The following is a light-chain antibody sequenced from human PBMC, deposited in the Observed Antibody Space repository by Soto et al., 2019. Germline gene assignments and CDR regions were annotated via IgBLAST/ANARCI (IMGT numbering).Light chain of an antibody. J-gene: IGKJ3*01. Sequence: EILLTQSPATLSLSPGERATLSCRASQSVSNYLAWYQQKPGQAPRLLIYDASHRATGIPARFSGSGSGTDFTLTISSLEPEDVAVYYCQQRSNWPPIFTFGPGTKVDIK. CDR2: DAS. V-gene: IGKV3-11*01. CDR3: QQRSNWPPIFT. CDR1: QSVSNY.